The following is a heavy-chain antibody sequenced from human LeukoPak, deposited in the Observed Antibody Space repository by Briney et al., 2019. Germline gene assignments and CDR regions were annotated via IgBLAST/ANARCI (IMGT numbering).Heavy chain of an antibody. D-gene: IGHD4-23*01. CDR3: ARRKYGGNSVPDDAFDI. CDR2: TYYRSKWYN. J-gene: IGHJ3*02. V-gene: IGHV6-1*01. CDR1: GDSVSSNSAA. Sequence: SQTLSLTCAISGDSVSSNSAAWNWIRQSPSRGLEWLGRTYYRSKWYNDYAVSVKSRITINPDTSKNQFSLQLNSVTPEDTAVYYCARRKYGGNSVPDDAFDIWGQGTMVTVSS.